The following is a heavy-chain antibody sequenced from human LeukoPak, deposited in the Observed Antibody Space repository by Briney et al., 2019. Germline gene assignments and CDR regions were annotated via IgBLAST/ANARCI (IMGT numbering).Heavy chain of an antibody. CDR1: DFTVSSNY. D-gene: IGHD3-10*01. CDR3: ARSLRVRGVPDYMDV. J-gene: IGHJ6*03. CDR2: IHKNAIT. V-gene: IGHV3-53*01. Sequence: GGSLRLSCAASDFTVSSNYTSWVRQAPGKGLEWVSVIHKNAITSYADTVKGRFTISRDNSKNTLYLQMNNLRVDDTAVYYCARSLRVRGVPDYMDVWGKGTTVTVYS.